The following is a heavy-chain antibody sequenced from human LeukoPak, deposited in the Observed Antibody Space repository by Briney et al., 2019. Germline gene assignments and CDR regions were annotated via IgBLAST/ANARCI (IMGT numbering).Heavy chain of an antibody. D-gene: IGHD3-10*01. V-gene: IGHV1-69*01. CDR3: ARAHLTSYGSGDYFDY. Sequence: SVKVSCKASGGTFSSYAISWVRQAPGQGLEWMGGIIPVFGTANYAQKFQGRVTITADESTSTAYMELSSLRSEDTAVYYCARAHLTSYGSGDYFDYWGQGTLVSVSS. CDR1: GGTFSSYA. CDR2: IIPVFGTA. J-gene: IGHJ4*02.